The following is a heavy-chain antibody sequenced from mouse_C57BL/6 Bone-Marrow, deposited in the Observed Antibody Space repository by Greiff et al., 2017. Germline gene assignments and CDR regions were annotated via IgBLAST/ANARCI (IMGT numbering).Heavy chain of an antibody. Sequence: QVQLQQSGAELVRPGASVTLSCKASGYTFTDYEMHWVKQTPVHGLEWIGAIDPETGGTAYNQKFKGKAILTADKSSSTAYMELRSLTSEDSAVDYCTRGPRCAYWGQGTLVTVSA. CDR3: TRGPRCAY. CDR2: IDPETGGT. J-gene: IGHJ3*01. CDR1: GYTFTDYE. V-gene: IGHV1-15*01.